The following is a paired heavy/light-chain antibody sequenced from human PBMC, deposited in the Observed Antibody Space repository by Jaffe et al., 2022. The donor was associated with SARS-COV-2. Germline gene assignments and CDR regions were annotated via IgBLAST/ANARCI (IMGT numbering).Heavy chain of an antibody. V-gene: IGHV3-7*01. CDR1: GFTFSTSW. J-gene: IGHJ4*02. D-gene: IGHD3-22*01. CDR3: VRDSGYFRFDY. CDR2: IKEDGSQK. Sequence: EVQLVESGGGLVQPGGSLRLSCAASGFTFSTSWMTWIRQAPGKGLEWVGNIKEDGSQKYYLDSLKGRFTISRDNAKNSLYLQMTSLRAEDTAVYYCVRDSGYFRFDYWGQGTLVTVSS.
Light chain of an antibody. CDR1: SSDVGSYNY. CDR2: EVT. CDR3: TSYAASWV. Sequence: QSALTQPPSASGSPGQSVAISCTGTSSDVGSYNYVSWYQQHPGKVPKLIIYEVTKRPSGVPDRFSGSKSGNTASLTVSGLQAEDEADYYCTSYAASWVFGGGTKLTVL. J-gene: IGLJ3*02. V-gene: IGLV2-8*01.